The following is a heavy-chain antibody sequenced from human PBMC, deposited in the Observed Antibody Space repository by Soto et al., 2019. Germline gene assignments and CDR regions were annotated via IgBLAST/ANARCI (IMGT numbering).Heavy chain of an antibody. J-gene: IGHJ2*01. CDR1: GGSINSNNW. Sequence: QVQLQESGPGLVKPSGTLSLTCAVSGGSINSNNWWSWVRQPPGKGLEWIGEISHGGATIYNPSLTSRVTISLDKSNNQFSLNLSSVTAADTAVYYCTRVGDDYGDYVMWYFDLWGRGTLVTVSS. D-gene: IGHD4-17*01. CDR3: TRVGDDYGDYVMWYFDL. V-gene: IGHV4-4*02. CDR2: ISHGGAT.